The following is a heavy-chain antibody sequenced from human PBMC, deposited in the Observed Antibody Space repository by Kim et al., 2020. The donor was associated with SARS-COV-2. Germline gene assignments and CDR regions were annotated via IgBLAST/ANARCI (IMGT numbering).Heavy chain of an antibody. CDR2: ICSIAYCWTT. J-gene: IGHJ6*02. Sequence: GGSLRLSCTASGFTFGDYAMSWVRQAPGTGLEWVGFICSIAYCWTTEYSASVKGRFTISRDDSKSIAYLQMNSLKTEDTAVYYCTRASYSSSWYYYYGMDVWGQGTTVTVSS. CDR3: TRASYSSSWYYYYGMDV. D-gene: IGHD6-13*01. V-gene: IGHV3-49*04. CDR1: GFTFGDYA.